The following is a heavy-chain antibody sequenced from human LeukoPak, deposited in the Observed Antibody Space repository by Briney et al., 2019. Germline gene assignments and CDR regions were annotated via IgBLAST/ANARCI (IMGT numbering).Heavy chain of an antibody. Sequence: GGSLRLPCAASGFTFSSYGMHWVRQAPGKGLEWVAVIWYDGSNKYYADSVKGRFTISRDNSKNTLYLQMNSLRAEDTAVYYCARDLAYYDYVWGSYRYNYYFDYWGQGTLVTVSS. V-gene: IGHV3-33*01. D-gene: IGHD3-16*02. CDR1: GFTFSSYG. J-gene: IGHJ4*02. CDR3: ARDLAYYDYVWGSYRYNYYFDY. CDR2: IWYDGSNK.